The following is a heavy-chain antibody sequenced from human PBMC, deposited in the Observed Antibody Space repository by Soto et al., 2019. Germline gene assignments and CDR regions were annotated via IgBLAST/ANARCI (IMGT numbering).Heavy chain of an antibody. J-gene: IGHJ5*01. D-gene: IGHD1-26*01. CDR1: GGSISSYY. Sequence: PSETLSLTCTVSGGSISSYYGSWIRQPPGKGLEWIGHIYYSGSTKYSPSLKSRVTISVDTSKNQFSLKLSSVTPDDTAVYYCVRLIGNSWLDSWGQGTLVTVSS. CDR2: IYYSGST. V-gene: IGHV4-59*08. CDR3: VRLIGNSWLDS.